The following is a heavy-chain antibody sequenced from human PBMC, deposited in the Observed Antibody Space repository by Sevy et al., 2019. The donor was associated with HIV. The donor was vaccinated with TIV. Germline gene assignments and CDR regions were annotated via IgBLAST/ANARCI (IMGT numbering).Heavy chain of an antibody. J-gene: IGHJ6*03. CDR1: GYSFTDYW. Sequence: GESLKISCKGSGYSFTDYWIGWVRQMPGKGLELMGIINPADSDTRYSRSFQGQITMSADKSIRTAYLQWNSLKASDTAVYYCARQRGFIVATIYYYFYMDVWGKGTTVTVSS. CDR2: INPADSDT. V-gene: IGHV5-51*01. CDR3: ARQRGFIVATIYYYFYMDV. D-gene: IGHD5-12*01.